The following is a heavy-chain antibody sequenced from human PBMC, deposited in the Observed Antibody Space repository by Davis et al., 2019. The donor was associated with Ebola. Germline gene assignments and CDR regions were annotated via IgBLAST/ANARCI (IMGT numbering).Heavy chain of an antibody. J-gene: IGHJ3*02. D-gene: IGHD1-26*01. V-gene: IGHV1-69*13. CDR1: GGTFSNYA. CDR3: ANSGSGSYSDAFDI. CDR2: IIPIFDTA. Sequence: SVKVSCKASGGTFSNYAFNWVRQAPGQGLEWMGGIIPIFDTANYAKKFQGRVTITADESTSTAYMELSSLRSEDTAIYYCANSGSGSYSDAFDIWGQGTMVTVSS.